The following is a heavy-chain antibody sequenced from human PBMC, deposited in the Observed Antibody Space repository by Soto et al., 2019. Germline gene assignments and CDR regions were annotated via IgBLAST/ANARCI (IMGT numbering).Heavy chain of an antibody. CDR3: AKNPGYYYDSTGYHFDY. CDR2: ISYGGGTT. CDR1: EFTFSNYA. D-gene: IGHD3-22*01. Sequence: AGGSLRLCCAASEFTFSNYAMSWVRQAPGKGLEWVSAISYGGGTTYYADSVKGRFTISRDNSKNTLYLQMNSLRAEDTAVYYCAKNPGYYYDSTGYHFDYCGQGTLVTVSS. J-gene: IGHJ4*02. V-gene: IGHV3-23*01.